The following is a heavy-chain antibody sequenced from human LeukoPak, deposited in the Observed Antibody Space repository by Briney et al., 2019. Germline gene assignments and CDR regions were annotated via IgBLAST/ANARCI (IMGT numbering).Heavy chain of an antibody. V-gene: IGHV3-9*01. J-gene: IGHJ4*02. CDR2: ISWNSGSI. D-gene: IGHD3-10*01. CDR3: AKDMDYYGSGSDFGY. CDR1: GFTFSSYG. Sequence: GGSLRLSCAASGFTFSSYGMNWVRQAPGKGLEWVSGISWNSGSIGYADSVKGRFTISRDNAKNSLYLQMNSLRAEDTALYYCAKDMDYYGSGSDFGYWGQGTLVTVSS.